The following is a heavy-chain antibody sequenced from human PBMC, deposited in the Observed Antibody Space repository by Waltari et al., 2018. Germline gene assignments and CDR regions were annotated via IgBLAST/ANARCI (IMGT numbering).Heavy chain of an antibody. J-gene: IGHJ4*02. CDR2: SSWNSGSI. D-gene: IGHD3-10*01. CDR1: GFTFDDYA. Sequence: EVQLVESGGGLVQPGRSLRLSCAASGFTFDDYAMHWVRHAPGKGLEWVSGSSWNSGSIGYADSVKGRFTISRDNAKNSLYLQMNSLRAEDTALYYCAKDRGFMVRGVRGGIDYWGQGTLVTVSS. V-gene: IGHV3-9*01. CDR3: AKDRGFMVRGVRGGIDY.